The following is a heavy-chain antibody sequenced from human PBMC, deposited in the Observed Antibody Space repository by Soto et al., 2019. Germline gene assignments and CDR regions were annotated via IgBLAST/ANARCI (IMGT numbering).Heavy chain of an antibody. CDR2: IYYSGST. CDR3: ARGGGLPRAEYFQH. CDR1: GGSISSYY. J-gene: IGHJ1*01. V-gene: IGHV4-59*01. Sequence: PSETLSLTCTVSGGSISSYYWSWIRQPPGKGLEWIGYIYYSGSTNYNPSLKSRVTISVDTSKNQFSLKLSSVTAADTAVYYCARGGGLPRAEYFQHWGQGTLVTVSS. D-gene: IGHD2-21*01.